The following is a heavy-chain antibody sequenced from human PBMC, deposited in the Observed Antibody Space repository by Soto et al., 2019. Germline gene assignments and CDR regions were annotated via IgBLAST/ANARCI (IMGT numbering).Heavy chain of an antibody. V-gene: IGHV1-46*03. CDR3: ARGAWFGELVAG. CDR2: INPSGGST. J-gene: IGHJ4*02. D-gene: IGHD3-10*01. Sequence: QVQLVQSGAEVKKHGASVKVSCKASGYTFTSYYMHWVRQAPGQGLAWMGIINPSGGSTSYAQKFQSRVTMTRDTSTSTVYMELSSLRSEDTAVYYCARGAWFGELVAGWGQGTLVTVSS. CDR1: GYTFTSYY.